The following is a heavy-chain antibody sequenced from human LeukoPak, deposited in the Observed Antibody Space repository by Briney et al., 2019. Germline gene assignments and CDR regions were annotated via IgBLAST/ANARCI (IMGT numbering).Heavy chain of an antibody. V-gene: IGHV3-30*02. CDR3: AKDIAPMYYYDSSGYYGDY. CDR2: IWYDGSNK. J-gene: IGHJ4*02. Sequence: PGGSLRLPCAASGFTFSSYGMHWVRQAPGKGLEWVAFIWYDGSNKYYADSVKGRFTISRDNSKNTLYLQMNSLRAEDTAVYYCAKDIAPMYYYDSSGYYGDYWGQGTLVTVSS. D-gene: IGHD3-22*01. CDR1: GFTFSSYG.